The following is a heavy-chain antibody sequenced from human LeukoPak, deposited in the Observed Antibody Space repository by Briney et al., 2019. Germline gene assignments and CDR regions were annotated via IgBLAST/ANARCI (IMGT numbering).Heavy chain of an antibody. V-gene: IGHV4-39*02. J-gene: IGHJ5*01. Sequence: PSETLSLTCTVSGGSISSSTYYWGWIRQPPGKGLEWIGEIHHSGGTNYNPSLKSRVTISLDTSKNHLSLKLSSVTAADTAVYYCARWLRLGYCSSTSCEDSWGQGTLVTVSS. CDR1: GGSISSSTYY. CDR2: IHHSGGT. CDR3: ARWLRLGYCSSTSCEDS. D-gene: IGHD2-2*01.